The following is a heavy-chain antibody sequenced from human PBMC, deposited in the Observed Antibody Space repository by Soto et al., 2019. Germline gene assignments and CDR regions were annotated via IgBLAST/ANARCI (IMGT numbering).Heavy chain of an antibody. CDR1: DSISTYY. D-gene: IGHD1-26*01. Sequence: SETLSLSCTVDSISTYYWNWIRQTPGKGLEWIGYIYYLGRTNYNRSLKSRVTISIDMSKNQFSLRLNSVTAADTAVYYCARDPVGAANFDYWGQGALVTVS. J-gene: IGHJ4*02. CDR2: IYYLGRT. V-gene: IGHV4-59*01. CDR3: ARDPVGAANFDY.